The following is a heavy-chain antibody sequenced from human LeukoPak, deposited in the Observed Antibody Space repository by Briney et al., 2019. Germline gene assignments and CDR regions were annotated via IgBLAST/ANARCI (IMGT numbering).Heavy chain of an antibody. CDR3: AREAYTSGYSFFDY. D-gene: IGHD6-19*01. CDR2: IYPADSDT. Sequence: RGKSLKISCKASGYRFTTYWIAWVRQMPGKGLEWMGTIYPADSDTRYSPSFQGQVTISADTSISTAYLQWTSLKASDNAMYYCAREAYTSGYSFFDYWGQGTLVTVSS. J-gene: IGHJ4*02. V-gene: IGHV5-51*01. CDR1: GYRFTTYW.